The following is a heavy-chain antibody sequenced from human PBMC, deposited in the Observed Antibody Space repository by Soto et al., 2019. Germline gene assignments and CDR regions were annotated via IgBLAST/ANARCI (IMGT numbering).Heavy chain of an antibody. V-gene: IGHV3-9*01. J-gene: IGHJ6*02. Sequence: PGGSLRLSCAASGFTFDDFAMHWVRQVPGKGLEWVAGISRNSDTVDYAVSVKGRFIISRDNANNFLYLQMNSLRPEDTAIYYCAKAGAAFKYYYPMAVWGQGTTVTVSS. CDR3: AKAGAAFKYYYPMAV. D-gene: IGHD3-10*01. CDR2: ISRNSDTV. CDR1: GFTFDDFA.